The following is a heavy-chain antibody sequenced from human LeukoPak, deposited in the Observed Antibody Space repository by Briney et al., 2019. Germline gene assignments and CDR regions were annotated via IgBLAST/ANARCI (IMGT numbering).Heavy chain of an antibody. V-gene: IGHV3-23*01. Sequence: GGSLRLSCAASGFTSSRYAMSWVRQAPGKGLEWVSAISGSDSTTYYADSVKGRFTISRDNSKNTLYLQMSSLRVEDTAVYYCAKRYFGNYYFDYWGQGTQVTVSS. J-gene: IGHJ4*02. CDR2: ISGSDSTT. D-gene: IGHD3-9*01. CDR1: GFTSSRYA. CDR3: AKRYFGNYYFDY.